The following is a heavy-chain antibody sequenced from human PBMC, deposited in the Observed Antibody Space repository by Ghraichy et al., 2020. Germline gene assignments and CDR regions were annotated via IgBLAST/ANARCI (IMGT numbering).Heavy chain of an antibody. Sequence: LSLTCAASGFTFSRSGMHWVRQAPGKGLEWVAIIWFDGSKRYYADSVKGRFTISRDNSNNTLDLQMNSLRAEDTAVYYCARDYRTGYIDYWGQGTLVTVSS. V-gene: IGHV3-33*01. D-gene: IGHD3-9*01. J-gene: IGHJ4*02. CDR2: IWFDGSKR. CDR1: GFTFSRSG. CDR3: ARDYRTGYIDY.